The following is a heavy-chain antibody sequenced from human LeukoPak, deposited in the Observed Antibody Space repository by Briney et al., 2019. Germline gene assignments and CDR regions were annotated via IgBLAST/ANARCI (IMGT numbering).Heavy chain of an antibody. CDR1: GGTFSSYA. CDR2: IIPIFGTA. V-gene: IGHV1-69*05. D-gene: IGHD2-2*01. CDR3: ATRSYCSSTSCYGPMDY. Sequence: GASVTVSWKASGGTFSSYAISWVRQAPGQGLEWMGGIIPIFGTANYAQKFQGRVTITTDETTSTAYMELSSLRSEDTAVYYCATRSYCSSTSCYGPMDYWGQGTLVTVSS. J-gene: IGHJ4*02.